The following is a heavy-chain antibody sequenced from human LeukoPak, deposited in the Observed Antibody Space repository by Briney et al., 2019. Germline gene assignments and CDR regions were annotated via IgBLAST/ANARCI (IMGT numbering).Heavy chain of an antibody. Sequence: GGSLRLSCAASGFTFNTAWMSWVRQAPGKGLEWVSGINWNGGSTGYADSVKGRFTISRDNAKDSLYLQMNSLRAEDTALYYCARGGYGSGSSGYWGQGTLVTVSS. CDR2: INWNGGST. CDR3: ARGGYGSGSSGY. CDR1: GFTFNTAW. D-gene: IGHD3-10*01. J-gene: IGHJ4*02. V-gene: IGHV3-20*04.